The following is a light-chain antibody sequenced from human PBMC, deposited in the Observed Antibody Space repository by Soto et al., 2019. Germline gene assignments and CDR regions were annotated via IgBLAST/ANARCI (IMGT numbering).Light chain of an antibody. CDR3: QSYDSSLSAL. CDR1: SSNIGAGYD. Sequence: QSVLTQPPSVSGATGQRVTISCTGRSSNIGAGYDVHWYQQLPGTAPKLLIYGNSNRPSGVPDRFSGSKSGTSASLAITGLQAEDEADYYCQSYDSSLSALVGGGTKVTVL. J-gene: IGLJ2*01. CDR2: GNS. V-gene: IGLV1-40*01.